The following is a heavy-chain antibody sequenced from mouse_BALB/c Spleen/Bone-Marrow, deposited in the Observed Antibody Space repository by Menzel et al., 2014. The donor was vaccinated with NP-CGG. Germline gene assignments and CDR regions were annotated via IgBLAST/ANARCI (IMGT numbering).Heavy chain of an antibody. Sequence: EVKLMESGGGLVKPGGSLKLSCAASGFTFSSYAMSWVRLSPEKRLEWVAEISSGGSYTYYPDTVTGRFTISRDNAKNTLYLEMSSLRSEDTAMYYCARDSSGYFDYWGQGTTLTVSS. J-gene: IGHJ2*01. V-gene: IGHV5-9-4*01. D-gene: IGHD3-1*01. CDR3: ARDSSGYFDY. CDR2: ISSGGSYT. CDR1: GFTFSSYA.